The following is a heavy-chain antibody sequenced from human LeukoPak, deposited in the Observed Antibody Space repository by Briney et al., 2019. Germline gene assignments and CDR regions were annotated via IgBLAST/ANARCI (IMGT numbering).Heavy chain of an antibody. CDR1: GFTFTSYW. CDR3: ARVNTVTTYGEYLQH. CDR2: ISGSGGST. D-gene: IGHD4-17*01. Sequence: PGGSLRLSCAASGFTFTSYWMSWVRQAPGKGLEWVSAISGSGGSTYYADSVKGRFTISRDNSKNTLYLQMNSLRAEDAAVYYCARVNTVTTYGEYLQHWGQGTLVTVSS. V-gene: IGHV3-23*01. J-gene: IGHJ1*01.